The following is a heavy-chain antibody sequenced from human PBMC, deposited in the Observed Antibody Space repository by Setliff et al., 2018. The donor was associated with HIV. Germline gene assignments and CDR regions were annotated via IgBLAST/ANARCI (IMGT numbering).Heavy chain of an antibody. J-gene: IGHJ2*01. D-gene: IGHD2-2*01. CDR2: IKSKTDGGTT. Sequence: GGSLRLSCAASGFTFSNAWMSWVRQAPGKGLEWVGRIKSKTDGGTTDYAAPVKGRFTISRDDSKNTLYLQMNSLKTEDTAVYYCTRNNVAWYQPLGYFDLWGRGNQVTVSS. V-gene: IGHV3-15*01. CDR1: GFTFSNAW. CDR3: TRNNVAWYQPLGYFDL.